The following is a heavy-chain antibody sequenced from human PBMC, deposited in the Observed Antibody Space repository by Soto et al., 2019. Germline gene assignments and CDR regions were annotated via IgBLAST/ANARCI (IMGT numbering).Heavy chain of an antibody. Sequence: GGSLRLSCAASGFTFSSYAMSWVRQAPGKGLEWVSAISGSGGSTYYADSVKGRFTISRDNSKNTLYLQMNSLRAEDTAVYYCAKVIGEAGYYYYYYMDVWGKGTTVTVSS. D-gene: IGHD3-10*01. CDR3: AKVIGEAGYYYYYYMDV. CDR1: GFTFSSYA. J-gene: IGHJ6*03. V-gene: IGHV3-23*01. CDR2: ISGSGGST.